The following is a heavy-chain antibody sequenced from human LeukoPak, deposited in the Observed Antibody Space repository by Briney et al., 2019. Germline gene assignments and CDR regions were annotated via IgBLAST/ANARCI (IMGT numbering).Heavy chain of an antibody. CDR1: GLTFSNYG. CDR3: AKDSRTTYDSSWLYYFDS. J-gene: IGHJ4*02. CDR2: ISGSGEST. Sequence: GGSLRLSCAASGLTFSNYGMAWARQAPGKGLEWVSAISGSGESTYNADSVKGRFTISRDNSKNTLYLQMNRLRAEDTAVYYCAKDSRTTYDSSWLYYFDSWGQGTLVTVSS. D-gene: IGHD6-13*01. V-gene: IGHV3-23*01.